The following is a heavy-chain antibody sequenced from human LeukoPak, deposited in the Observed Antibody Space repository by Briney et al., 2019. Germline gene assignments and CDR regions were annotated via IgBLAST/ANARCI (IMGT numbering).Heavy chain of an antibody. Sequence: GGSLRLSCAASGFTFSSYAMYWVRQAPGKGLEWVAVISYDGSNKYYADSVKGRFTISRDNSKNTLYLQMNSLRAEDTAVYYCAREMGYSYGYCDYWGQGTLVTVSS. CDR1: GFTFSSYA. J-gene: IGHJ4*02. V-gene: IGHV3-30*04. CDR2: ISYDGSNK. CDR3: AREMGYSYGYCDY. D-gene: IGHD5-18*01.